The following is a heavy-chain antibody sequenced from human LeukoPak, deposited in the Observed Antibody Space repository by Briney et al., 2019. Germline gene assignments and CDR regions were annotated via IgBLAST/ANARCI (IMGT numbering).Heavy chain of an antibody. J-gene: IGHJ3*01. Sequence: GASVKVSCKASGGTFSSNAISWVPQAPGQGLEWMGGIMSTFGPAVYAVKFQGRVTITADESTSTAYMQMSSLTSEDTAVYYCAREDTDLVTDGFDVWGQGTVVTVSS. CDR2: IMSTFGPA. CDR1: GGTFSSNA. CDR3: AREDTDLVTDGFDV. D-gene: IGHD5-18*01. V-gene: IGHV1-69*01.